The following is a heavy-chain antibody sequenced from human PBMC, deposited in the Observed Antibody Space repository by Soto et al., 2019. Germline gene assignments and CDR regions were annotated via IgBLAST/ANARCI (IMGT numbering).Heavy chain of an antibody. J-gene: IGHJ4*02. V-gene: IGHV3-7*01. D-gene: IGHD2-15*01. CDR2: IKQDGSEK. CDR3: ARYCSGGSCYSHFDY. CDR1: GFTFSSYW. Sequence: EVQLVESGGGLVQPGGSLRLSCAASGFTFSSYWMSWVRQAPGKGLEWVANIKQDGSEKYYVDSVKGRFTISRDNAKNSLYLQMNRLRAEYTAVYYCARYCSGGSCYSHFDYWGQGTLVTVSS.